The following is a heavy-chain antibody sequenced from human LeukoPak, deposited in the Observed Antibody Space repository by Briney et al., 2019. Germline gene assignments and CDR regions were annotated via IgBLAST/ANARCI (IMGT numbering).Heavy chain of an antibody. CDR2: NSGSGVRT. CDR3: ARASGYSYGYYFDY. Sequence: GGSLRLSCAASGFTFSSYAMNWVRQAPGKGLEWVSANSGSGVRTYYAHSVKARFTISRDNSKNTLYLQMNSLRAEDTAIYYCARASGYSYGYYFDYWGQGTLLTVSS. V-gene: IGHV3-23*01. J-gene: IGHJ4*02. D-gene: IGHD5-18*01. CDR1: GFTFSSYA.